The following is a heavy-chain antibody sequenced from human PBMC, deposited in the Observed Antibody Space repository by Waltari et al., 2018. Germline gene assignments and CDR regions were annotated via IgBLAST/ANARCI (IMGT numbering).Heavy chain of an antibody. D-gene: IGHD2-15*01. CDR2: INHSGST. CDR3: ARGGYCSGGSCYFKYAFDI. V-gene: IGHV4-34*01. J-gene: IGHJ3*02. CDR1: GGSFSGYY. Sequence: QVQLQQWGAGLLKPSETLSLTCAVHGGSFSGYYWSWIRQPPGKGLEWIGEINHSGSTNYNPSLKSRVTISVDTSKNQFSLKLSSVTAADTAVYYCARGGYCSGGSCYFKYAFDIWGQGTMVTVSS.